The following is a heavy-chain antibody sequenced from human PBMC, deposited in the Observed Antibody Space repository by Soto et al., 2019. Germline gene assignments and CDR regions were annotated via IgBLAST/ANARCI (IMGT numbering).Heavy chain of an antibody. D-gene: IGHD3-22*01. CDR1: GGPFSSYA. Sequence: QVQLVQSGAEVKKPGSSVKVSCKASGGPFSSYAISWVRQAPGQGLEWMGGIIPIFGTANYAQKFQGRVTITADESTSTAYTELSSLRSEDTAVDYCARGARSGYYDSSGYQLYYFEYWGQGTLVTVAS. CDR3: ARGARSGYYDSSGYQLYYFEY. J-gene: IGHJ4*02. V-gene: IGHV1-69*01. CDR2: IIPIFGTA.